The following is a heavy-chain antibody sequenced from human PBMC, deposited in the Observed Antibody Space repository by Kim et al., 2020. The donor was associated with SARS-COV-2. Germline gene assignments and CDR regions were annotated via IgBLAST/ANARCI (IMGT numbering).Heavy chain of an antibody. Sequence: SVKVSCKASGGTFSSYAISWVRQAPGQGLEWMGRIIPILGIANYAQKFQGRVTITADKSTSTAYMELSSLRSEDTAVYYCARPLGTDDAFDIWGQGTMVTVSS. CDR1: GGTFSSYA. J-gene: IGHJ3*02. CDR2: IIPILGIA. CDR3: ARPLGTDDAFDI. V-gene: IGHV1-69*04. D-gene: IGHD7-27*01.